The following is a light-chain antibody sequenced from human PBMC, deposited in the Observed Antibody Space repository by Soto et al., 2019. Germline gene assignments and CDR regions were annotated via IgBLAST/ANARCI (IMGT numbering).Light chain of an antibody. Sequence: EIVLTQSPGTLSLSPGERAALSCRASQSISRIYLAWYQQKPGQAPRLLIYRASSRATGIPDRFSGSGSGTDFTLTISRLEPEDFAIYYCQQYGSSYPITFGQGTRLEIK. J-gene: IGKJ5*01. V-gene: IGKV3-20*01. CDR2: RAS. CDR1: QSISRIY. CDR3: QQYGSSYPIT.